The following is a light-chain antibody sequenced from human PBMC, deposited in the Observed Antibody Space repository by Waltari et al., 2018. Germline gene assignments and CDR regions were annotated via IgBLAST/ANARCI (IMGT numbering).Light chain of an antibody. CDR3: NSYASNSNGL. CDR2: DVS. Sequence: QSALTQPASVSGSTGPSITISCPGPSSAVGRYNYFSWYQQHPGKAPKLLIYDVSNRPSGVPSRFSGSKSGNTASLTISGLQAADEAHYYCNSYASNSNGLFGGGTKLTIL. J-gene: IGLJ2*01. V-gene: IGLV2-14*03. CDR1: SSAVGRYNY.